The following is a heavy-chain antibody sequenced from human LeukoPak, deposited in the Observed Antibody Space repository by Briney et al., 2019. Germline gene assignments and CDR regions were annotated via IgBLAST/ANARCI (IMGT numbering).Heavy chain of an antibody. Sequence: SETLSLTCTVSGGSISSYYWSWIRQPPRKGLEWIGYIYYSGSTYYNPSLKSRVTISVDTSKNQFSLKLSSVTAADTAVYYCARDYQSSGTLPSGVDYYGMDVWGQGTTVTVSS. CDR2: IYYSGST. CDR3: ARDYQSSGTLPSGVDYYGMDV. D-gene: IGHD3-10*01. J-gene: IGHJ6*02. CDR1: GGSISSYY. V-gene: IGHV4-59*12.